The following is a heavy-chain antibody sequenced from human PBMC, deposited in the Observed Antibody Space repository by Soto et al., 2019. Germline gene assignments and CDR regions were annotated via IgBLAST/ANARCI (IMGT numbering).Heavy chain of an antibody. D-gene: IGHD2-21*02. CDR1: GYTFTSNG. CDR2: ISAYNGNT. V-gene: IGHV1-18*01. Sequence: QVQLVQSGAEVKKPGASVKVSCKASGYTFTSNGISWVRQAPGQGLEWMGWISAYNGNTNYAQKLQGRVTMTTDTSTSTDNMELRSLRSDATAVYYCARDLAYCGGDCYPIDYWGQGTLVTVSS. J-gene: IGHJ4*02. CDR3: ARDLAYCGGDCYPIDY.